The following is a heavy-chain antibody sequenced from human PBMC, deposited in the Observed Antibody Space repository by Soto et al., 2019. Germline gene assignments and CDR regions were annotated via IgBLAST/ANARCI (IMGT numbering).Heavy chain of an antibody. D-gene: IGHD1-7*01. Sequence: TSETLSLTCTVSGGSISSGGYYWSWIRQHPGKGLEWIGYIYYSGSTYYNPSLKSRVTISVDTSKNQFSLKLSSVTAADTAVYYCARAGFDWNYVRWFDPWGQGTLVTVSS. J-gene: IGHJ5*02. CDR3: ARAGFDWNYVRWFDP. CDR1: GGSISSGGYY. V-gene: IGHV4-31*03. CDR2: IYYSGST.